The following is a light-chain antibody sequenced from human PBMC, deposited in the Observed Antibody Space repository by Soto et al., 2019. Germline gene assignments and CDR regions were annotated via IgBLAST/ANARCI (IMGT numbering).Light chain of an antibody. Sequence: IQMTQSPSSVSPSVGDRITITCRASQGISSYLAWYQQKQGKAPKXLIYAASTLQSGVPSRFSGIGSGTDLTITVRCLQSEDGETYDGQQYYSYPRTFGQGTKVDIK. CDR2: AAS. CDR1: QGISSY. J-gene: IGKJ1*01. V-gene: IGKV1-8*01. CDR3: QQYYSYPRT.